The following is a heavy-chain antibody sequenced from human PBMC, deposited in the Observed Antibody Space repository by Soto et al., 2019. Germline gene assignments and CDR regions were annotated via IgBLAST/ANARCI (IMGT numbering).Heavy chain of an antibody. CDR2: IRSKTNNFAT. CDR3: TRPDYRGNFGTGEY. J-gene: IGHJ4*02. CDR1: GLAFNGSA. V-gene: IGHV3-73*02. Sequence: EIQLVESGGGLVQPGGSLKLSCTTSGLAFNGSAIHWVRQAPGKGLEWVGRIRSKTNNFATEYGAWVKGRFIISRDNSKSTAYLQMNSLKTEDTAIYYWTRPDYRGNFGTGEYWGQGTLVTVSS. D-gene: IGHD4-17*01.